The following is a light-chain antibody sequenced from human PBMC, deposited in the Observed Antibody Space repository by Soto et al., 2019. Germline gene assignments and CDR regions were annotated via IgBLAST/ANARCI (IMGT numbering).Light chain of an antibody. Sequence: QSALTQPASVSGSPGQSITISCTGTSSDIAIYNFVSWYQQHPGKAPRLMIFQVTNRPSGVSTRFSGSKSGNTASLTISGLQAEDEADYYCSSYTDSTDYVFGTGTKLTGL. CDR1: SSDIAIYNF. CDR2: QVT. V-gene: IGLV2-14*01. J-gene: IGLJ1*01. CDR3: SSYTDSTDYV.